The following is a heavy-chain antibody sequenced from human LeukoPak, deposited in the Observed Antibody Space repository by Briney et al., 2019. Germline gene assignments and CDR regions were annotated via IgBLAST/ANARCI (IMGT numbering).Heavy chain of an antibody. Sequence: GASVKVSCKASGYTFTSYDINWVRQATGQGLEWMGWMNPNSGNTGYAQKFQGRVTMTRNTSISTAYMELSSLRSEDTAVYYCARVSPHYGDFKFVYWGQGTLVTVSS. V-gene: IGHV1-8*01. CDR1: GYTFTSYD. CDR3: ARVSPHYGDFKFVY. CDR2: MNPNSGNT. D-gene: IGHD4-17*01. J-gene: IGHJ4*02.